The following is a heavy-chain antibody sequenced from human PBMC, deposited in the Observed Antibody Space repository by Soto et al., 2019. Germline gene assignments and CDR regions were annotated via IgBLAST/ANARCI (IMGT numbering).Heavy chain of an antibody. V-gene: IGHV1-2*04. CDR2: ISPNSGGT. J-gene: IGHJ4*02. CDR3: ARGLGDPIGAAKNYYFDY. D-gene: IGHD3-16*01. Sequence: AAVKVSCKDXGYTFTGYYMHLVRDDRGQWLEWMGWISPNSGGTNYAQKFQGWVTMTRDTSISTAYMELSRLRSDDTAVYYCARGLGDPIGAAKNYYFDYWGQGTLVTVSS. CDR1: GYTFTGYY.